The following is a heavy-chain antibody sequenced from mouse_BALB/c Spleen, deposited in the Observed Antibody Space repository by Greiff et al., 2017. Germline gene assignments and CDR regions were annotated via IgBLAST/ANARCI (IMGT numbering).Heavy chain of an antibody. CDR2: IDPSDSYT. CDR1: GYTFTSYW. J-gene: IGHJ2*01. V-gene: IGHV1-69*02. Sequence: QVQLQQPGAELVKPGASVKLSCKASGYTFTSYWMHWVKQRPGQGLEWIGEIDPSDSYTNYNQKFKGKATLTVDKSSSAAYMELSSLTSEDSAVYYCARRGDDRYYFDYWGQGTTLTVSS. D-gene: IGHD2-3*01. CDR3: ARRGDDRYYFDY.